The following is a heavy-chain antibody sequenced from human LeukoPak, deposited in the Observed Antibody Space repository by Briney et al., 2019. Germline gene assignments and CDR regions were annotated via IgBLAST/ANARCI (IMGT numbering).Heavy chain of an antibody. J-gene: IGHJ6*02. CDR2: TYSGGST. CDR1: GFTFSSNY. V-gene: IGHV3-53*01. CDR3: ARDYYYYGMDV. Sequence: GGSLRLSCAASGFTFSSNYMSWVRQAPGKGLEWVSVTYSGGSTYYADSVKGRFTISRDNSKNTLHLQMNSLRAEDTAVYYCARDYYYYGMDVWGQGTTVTVSS.